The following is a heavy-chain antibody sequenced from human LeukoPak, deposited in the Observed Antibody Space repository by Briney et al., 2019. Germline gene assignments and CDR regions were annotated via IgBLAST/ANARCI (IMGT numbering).Heavy chain of an antibody. D-gene: IGHD2-15*01. J-gene: IGHJ4*02. CDR1: GYPYW. V-gene: IGHV5-51*01. CDR2: FYPVDYDT. Sequence: RGQSLKTPCKAPGYPYWIRWVRQMPGNGLEGMGVFYPVDYDTRHTPSSQGQVSISVDKSISTAYLQWSRLKASDTAMYYCARTTETWAVRVAVGYWGQGTLVTVSS. CDR3: ARTTETWAVRVAVGY.